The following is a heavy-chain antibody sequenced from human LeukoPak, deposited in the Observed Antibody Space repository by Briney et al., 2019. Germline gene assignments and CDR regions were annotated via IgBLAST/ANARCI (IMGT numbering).Heavy chain of an antibody. V-gene: IGHV3-23*01. J-gene: IGHJ3*02. CDR2: ISGSGGST. D-gene: IGHD3-22*01. CDR3: AKAKTMTHDAFDI. CDR1: GFTFSSYA. Sequence: GGSLRLSCAASGFTFSSYAMNWVSQAPGKGPEWVSAISGSGGSTYYADSVKGRFTISRDNSKNTLYLQMNSLRAEDTAVYYCAKAKTMTHDAFDIWGQGTMVTVSS.